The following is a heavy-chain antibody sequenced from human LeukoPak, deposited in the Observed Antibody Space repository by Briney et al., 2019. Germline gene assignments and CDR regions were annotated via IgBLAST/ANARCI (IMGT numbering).Heavy chain of an antibody. D-gene: IGHD3-16*01. CDR2: IYSGGST. CDR3: ARDVAAPGGVYFDY. V-gene: IGHV3-53*01. CDR1: GFTVSSNY. J-gene: IGHJ4*02. Sequence: GGSLRLSCAASGFTVSSNYMSWVRQAPGKGLEWVSIIYSGGSTDYADSVKGRFTISRDNSKNTLYLQMNSLRAEDTAVYYCARDVAAPGGVYFDYWGQGTLVTVSS.